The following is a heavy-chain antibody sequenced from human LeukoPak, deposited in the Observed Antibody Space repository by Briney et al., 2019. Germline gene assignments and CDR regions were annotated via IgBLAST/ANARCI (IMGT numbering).Heavy chain of an antibody. V-gene: IGHV3-23*01. J-gene: IGHJ4*02. CDR2: IGGDGGRT. Sequence: GGSLRLSCAASGFMFTTYAMSWVRQAPGKGLEWVSAIGGDGGRTYYADSVKGRFTISRDNSKDTAFLQMNSLRAEDTAVYYCAKASRQGAVASPLDYWGQGTLVTVSS. CDR3: AKASRQGAVASPLDY. CDR1: GFMFTTYA. D-gene: IGHD6-19*01.